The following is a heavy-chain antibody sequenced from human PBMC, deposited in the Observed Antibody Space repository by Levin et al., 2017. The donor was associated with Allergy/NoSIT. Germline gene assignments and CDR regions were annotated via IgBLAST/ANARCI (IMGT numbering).Heavy chain of an antibody. Sequence: GGSLRLSCAASGFTFSSYAMSWVRQAPGKGLEWVSAISGSGGSTYYADSVKGRFTISRDNSKNTLYLQMNSLRAEDTAVYYCAKDSFGRESGSGGNYWGQGTLVTVSS. V-gene: IGHV3-23*01. CDR3: AKDSFGRESGSGGNY. D-gene: IGHD1-26*01. CDR1: GFTFSSYA. CDR2: ISGSGGST. J-gene: IGHJ4*02.